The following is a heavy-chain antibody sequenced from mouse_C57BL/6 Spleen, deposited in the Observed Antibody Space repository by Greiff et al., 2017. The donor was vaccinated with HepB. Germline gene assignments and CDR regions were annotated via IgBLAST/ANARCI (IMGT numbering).Heavy chain of an antibody. J-gene: IGHJ4*01. CDR2: IYPGSGST. CDR3: ARRRLFSGSRGGYAMDY. CDR1: GYTFTSYW. D-gene: IGHD1-1*01. Sequence: QVQLQQPGAELVKPGASVKMSCKASGYTFTSYWITWVKQRPGQGLEWIGDIYPGSGSTNYNEKFKSKATLTVDTSSSTAYMQLSSLTSEDSAVYYCARRRLFSGSRGGYAMDYWGQGTSVTVSS. V-gene: IGHV1-55*01.